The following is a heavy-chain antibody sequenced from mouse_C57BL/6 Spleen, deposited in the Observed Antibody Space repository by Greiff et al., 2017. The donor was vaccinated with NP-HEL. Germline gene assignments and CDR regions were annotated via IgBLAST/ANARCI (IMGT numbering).Heavy chain of an antibody. CDR2: ISYDGSN. J-gene: IGHJ2*01. D-gene: IGHD3-2*02. CDR1: GYSITSGYY. Sequence: VQLQQSGPGLVKPSQSLSLTCSVTGYSITSGYYWNWIRQFPGNKLEWMGYISYDGSNNYNPSLKNRISITRDTSKNQFFLKLNSVTTEDTATYYCARDVSGYADYWGQGTTLTVSS. CDR3: ARDVSGYADY. V-gene: IGHV3-6*01.